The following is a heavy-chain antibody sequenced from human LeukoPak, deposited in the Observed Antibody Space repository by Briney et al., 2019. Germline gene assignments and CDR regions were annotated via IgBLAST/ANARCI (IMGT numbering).Heavy chain of an antibody. CDR2: ISAYNGNT. V-gene: IGHV1-18*01. CDR1: GYTFTSYG. D-gene: IGHD1-26*01. J-gene: IGHJ4*02. CDR3: ARDLIGPRWELLADY. Sequence: ASVTVSCKASGYTFTSYGISWVRQAPGQGLEWMGWISAYNGNTNYAQKLQGRVTMTTDTSTSTAYMELRSLRSDDTAVYYCARDLIGPRWELLADYWGQGTLVTVSS.